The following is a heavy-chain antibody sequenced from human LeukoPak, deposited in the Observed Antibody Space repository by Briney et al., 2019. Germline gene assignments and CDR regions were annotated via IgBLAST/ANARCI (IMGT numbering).Heavy chain of an antibody. D-gene: IGHD3-22*01. J-gene: IGHJ3*02. CDR3: ARSFGHSSGYYESGLGAFDI. V-gene: IGHV1-18*01. CDR1: GYTFTSYG. CDR2: ISAYNGNT. Sequence: ASVKVSCKASGYTFTSYGISWVRQAPGQGLEWMGWISAYNGNTNYAQKLQGRVTMTTDTSTSTAYMELRSLRSDDTAVYYCARSFGHSSGYYESGLGAFDIWGQGTMVTVSS.